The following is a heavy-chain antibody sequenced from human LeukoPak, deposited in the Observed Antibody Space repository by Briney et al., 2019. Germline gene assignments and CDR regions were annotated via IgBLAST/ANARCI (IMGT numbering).Heavy chain of an antibody. CDR1: GCTFDDYA. V-gene: IGHV3-20*04. Sequence: GGSLRLSCAASGCTFDDYAMNWVRQVPGGGLEWVSGINWNGRITEYADSVKDRFTISRQNTKNSLYLYMNNLGGEDTALYFCARGSVQLWLRDTYYYMDVWGKGTTVTVSS. CDR3: ARGSVQLWLRDTYYYMDV. D-gene: IGHD5-18*01. J-gene: IGHJ6*03. CDR2: INWNGRIT.